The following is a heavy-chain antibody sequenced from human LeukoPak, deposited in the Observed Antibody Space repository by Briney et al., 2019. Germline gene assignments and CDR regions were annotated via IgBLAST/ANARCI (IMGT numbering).Heavy chain of an antibody. D-gene: IGHD3-10*01. CDR3: AQGGSEIYYYYHGMDV. CDR2: ISGTSGNT. Sequence: GGSLRLSCAASGFTFSIYAMSWVRQAPGKGLEWVSSISGTSGNTYYADSVKGRFTISRDNSRNTLYLQMNSLRVEDTAVFYCAQGGSEIYYYYHGMDVWGQGTTVTVSS. CDR1: GFTFSIYA. V-gene: IGHV3-23*01. J-gene: IGHJ6*02.